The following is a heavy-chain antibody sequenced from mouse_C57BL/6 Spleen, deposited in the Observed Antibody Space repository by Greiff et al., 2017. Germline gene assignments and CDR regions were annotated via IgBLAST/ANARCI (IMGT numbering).Heavy chain of an antibody. D-gene: IGHD1-1*01. V-gene: IGHV1-82*01. Sequence: QVQLQQSGPELVKPGASGKISCKASGYAFSSSWTNWVKQRPGKGLEGIGRIYPGDGDTNSNGKFKGKATLTADKSSSTAYMQLSSLTSEDSAVYFCAIITTVVADFDYWGQGTTLTVSS. J-gene: IGHJ2*01. CDR3: AIITTVVADFDY. CDR2: IYPGDGDT. CDR1: GYAFSSSW.